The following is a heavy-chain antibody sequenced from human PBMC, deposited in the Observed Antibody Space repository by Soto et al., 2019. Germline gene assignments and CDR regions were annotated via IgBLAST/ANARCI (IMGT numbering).Heavy chain of an antibody. CDR2: INHSGST. CDR1: GGSFSGYY. J-gene: IGHJ4*02. Sequence: QVQLQQWGAGLLKPSETLSLTCAVYGGSFSGYYWSWIRQPPGKGLEWIGEINHSGSTNYNPSLMSRVTISVDTSKNQFSLKLSSVTAADTAVYYCARVVVVIATNPSGFDYWGQGTLVTVSS. CDR3: ARVVVVIATNPSGFDY. V-gene: IGHV4-34*01. D-gene: IGHD2-21*01.